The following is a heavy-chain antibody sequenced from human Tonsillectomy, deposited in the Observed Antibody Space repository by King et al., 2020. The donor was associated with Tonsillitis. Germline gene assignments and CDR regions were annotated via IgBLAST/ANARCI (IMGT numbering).Heavy chain of an antibody. J-gene: IGHJ5*02. CDR1: GGSFSGYY. CDR3: AREPGIAAAGDWFDP. D-gene: IGHD6-13*01. Sequence: VQLQQWGAGLLKPSETLSLTCAVYGGSFSGYYWSWIRQHPGKGLEWIGEINHSGSTNYNPSLKSRVTISVDTSKNQFSLKLSSVTAADTAVYYCAREPGIAAAGDWFDPWGQGTLVTVSS. CDR2: INHSGST. V-gene: IGHV4-34*01.